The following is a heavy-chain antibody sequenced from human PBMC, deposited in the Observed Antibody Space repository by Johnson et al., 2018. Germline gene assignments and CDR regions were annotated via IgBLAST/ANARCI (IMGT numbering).Heavy chain of an antibody. Sequence: EQLQEAGGGLGQPGGSLRLCCAASGFTFSRAWMHWVRQAPGKGLVRVSRINDDGSSTTYADSVKGRFTISRDNATNTLYLHMTSLKDEDTAVYYCAKDLGYCSNPSCSPPYGMDVWGQGTTVTVSS. CDR3: AKDLGYCSNPSCSPPYGMDV. J-gene: IGHJ6*02. CDR2: INDDGSST. V-gene: IGHV3-74*01. CDR1: GFTFSRAW. D-gene: IGHD2-2*01.